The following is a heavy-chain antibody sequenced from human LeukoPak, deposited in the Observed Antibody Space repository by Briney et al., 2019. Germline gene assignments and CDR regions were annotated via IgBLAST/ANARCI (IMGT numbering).Heavy chain of an antibody. J-gene: IGHJ5*02. Sequence: GGSLRLSCAASGFTFSSYALSWVRQAPGKGLEWVSTISGNGDRTYYADSVKGRFTISRDNSKNTLYLQMNSLRAEDTAVYYCAKRYDTSGFNWFDPWGQGTLVTVSS. CDR2: ISGNGDRT. CDR3: AKRYDTSGFNWFDP. D-gene: IGHD6-19*01. CDR1: GFTFSSYA. V-gene: IGHV3-23*01.